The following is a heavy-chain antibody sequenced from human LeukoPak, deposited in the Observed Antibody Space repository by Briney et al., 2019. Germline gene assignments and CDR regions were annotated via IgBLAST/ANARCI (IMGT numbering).Heavy chain of an antibody. J-gene: IGHJ4*02. CDR2: ISYDGSNK. CDR1: GGTFSSYA. Sequence: GASVKVSCKASGGTFSSYAISWVRQAPGKGLEWVAVISYDGSNKYYADSVKGRFTISRDNSKNTLYLQMNSLRAEDTAVYYCARDAYDSNGYYYSLYWGQGTLVTVSS. D-gene: IGHD3-22*01. V-gene: IGHV3-30-3*01. CDR3: ARDAYDSNGYYYSLY.